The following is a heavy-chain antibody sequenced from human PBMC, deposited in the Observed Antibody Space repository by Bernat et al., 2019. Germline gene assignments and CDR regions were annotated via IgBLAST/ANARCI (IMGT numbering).Heavy chain of an antibody. CDR3: ARDVRGSGNYGWFDH. D-gene: IGHD3-10*01. CDR2: ISGSGDAT. CDR1: GFSFSSYA. V-gene: IGHV3-23*01. Sequence: EVQLLESGGGLVQPGGSLRISCEASGFSFSSYAMSWVRQAPGKGLEWVSSISGSGDATYYADSVKGRFTVSRDNSKNTLYLQMNSLRVDDTAVYYGARDVRGSGNYGWFDHWGQGTLVTVST. J-gene: IGHJ5*02.